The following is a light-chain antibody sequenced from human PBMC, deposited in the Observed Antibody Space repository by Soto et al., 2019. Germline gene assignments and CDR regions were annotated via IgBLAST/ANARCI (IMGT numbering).Light chain of an antibody. V-gene: IGKV3-15*01. CDR3: QQYNNWPPMYT. Sequence: EIVMTQSPATLSASPGERATLSCRASQSVSSNLACYQQKPGQAPRLLIYGASTRATGIPARFSGSGSGTEFTLTISSLQSEDFAVYYCQQYNNWPPMYTFGQGTKLEIK. CDR2: GAS. J-gene: IGKJ2*01. CDR1: QSVSSN.